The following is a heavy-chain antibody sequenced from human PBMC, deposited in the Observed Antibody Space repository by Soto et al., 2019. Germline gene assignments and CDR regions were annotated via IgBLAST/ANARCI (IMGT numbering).Heavy chain of an antibody. J-gene: IGHJ5*02. D-gene: IGHD6-19*01. V-gene: IGHV3-23*01. Sequence: GGSLRLSCAASGFTFSSYSISWVRQAPGKGLEWVSAISSSGVSTYYADSVKGRFTISRDNSKKTLYLQMNSLRAEDTAVYYCAKDRVAGTGLGVEWFDPWGQGILVTVSS. CDR1: GFTFSSYS. CDR3: AKDRVAGTGLGVEWFDP. CDR2: ISSSGVST.